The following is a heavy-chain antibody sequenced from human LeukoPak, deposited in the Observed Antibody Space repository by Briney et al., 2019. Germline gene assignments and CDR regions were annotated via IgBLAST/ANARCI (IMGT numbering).Heavy chain of an antibody. Sequence: SETLSLTCTVSGGSISSYYWSWIRQPPGKGLEWIGYIYYSGGTNYNPSLKSRVTISVDTSKNQFSLKLSSVTAADTAVYYCARPEVGYRFGELSYWGQGTLVTVSS. V-gene: IGHV4-59*08. CDR2: IYYSGGT. CDR3: ARPEVGYRFGELSY. D-gene: IGHD3-10*01. J-gene: IGHJ4*02. CDR1: GGSISSYY.